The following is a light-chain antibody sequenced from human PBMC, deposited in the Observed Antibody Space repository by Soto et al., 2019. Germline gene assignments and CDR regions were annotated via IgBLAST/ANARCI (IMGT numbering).Light chain of an antibody. J-gene: IGKJ4*01. CDR1: QAIRNH. Sequence: DIQLTQSPSFLSASVGDRVTITCRASQAIRNHLGWYQQKSGKVPKLLIYDAATLQGGVPSRFSGRGYGTEFTLTISSLQPEDFATYYCQQLENYPLTFGGGTEVEI. CDR3: QQLENYPLT. CDR2: DAA. V-gene: IGKV1-9*01.